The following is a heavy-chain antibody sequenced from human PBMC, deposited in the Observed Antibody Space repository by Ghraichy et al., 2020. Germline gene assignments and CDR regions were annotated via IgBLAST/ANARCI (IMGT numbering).Heavy chain of an antibody. J-gene: IGHJ6*02. CDR2: IYWNDDK. CDR3: AHAVVVVAATDYYYYYGMDV. D-gene: IGHD2-15*01. Sequence: SGPTLVKPTQTLTLTCTFSGFSLSTSGVGVGWIRQPPGKALEWLALIYWNDDKRYSPSLKSRLTITKDTSKNQVVLTMTNMDPVDTATYYCAHAVVVVAATDYYYYYGMDVWGQGTTVTVSS. V-gene: IGHV2-5*01. CDR1: GFSLSTSGVG.